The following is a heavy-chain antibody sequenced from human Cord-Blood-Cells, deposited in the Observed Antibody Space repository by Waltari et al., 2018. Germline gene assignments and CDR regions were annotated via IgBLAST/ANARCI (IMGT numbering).Heavy chain of an antibody. CDR3: ARGHSRTGY. D-gene: IGHD6-13*01. J-gene: IGHJ4*02. Sequence: QVQLVQSGAEVKKPGASVKVSCKASGYTFTSYDINWVRQATGQGRKWMGWINPNRSNTGYAQKFQGRVTMTSNTSISTAYMELSSLRSEDTAVYYCARGHSRTGYWGQGTLVTVSS. CDR1: GYTFTSYD. CDR2: INPNRSNT. V-gene: IGHV1-8*01.